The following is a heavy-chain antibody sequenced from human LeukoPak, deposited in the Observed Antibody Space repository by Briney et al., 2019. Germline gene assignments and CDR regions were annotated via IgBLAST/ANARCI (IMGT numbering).Heavy chain of an antibody. V-gene: IGHV1-2*02. CDR3: ARYPPDDF. CDR2: INPYSGST. Sequence: GASVKVSCKASGYSFTRYYLHWVRQAPGQGLEWMGWINPYSGSTTYAQQFQGRVTMTRDTANTTVYMELNRLTSDDTAVYYCARYPPDDFWGQGTLVTVS. D-gene: IGHD1-14*01. CDR1: GYSFTRYY. J-gene: IGHJ4*02.